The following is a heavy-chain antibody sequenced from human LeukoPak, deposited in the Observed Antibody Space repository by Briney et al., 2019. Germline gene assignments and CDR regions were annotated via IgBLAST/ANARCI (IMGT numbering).Heavy chain of an antibody. D-gene: IGHD1-26*01. CDR3: ARELDLGSVGATTHDAFDI. J-gene: IGHJ3*02. CDR1: GFTFSSYS. CDR2: ISSSSSYI. Sequence: GGSLRLSCAASGFTFSSYSMNWVRQAPGKGLEWVSSISSSSSYIYYADSVKGRFTISRDNAKNSLYLQMNSLRAEDTAVYYCARELDLGSVGATTHDAFDIWGQGTMVTVSS. V-gene: IGHV3-21*01.